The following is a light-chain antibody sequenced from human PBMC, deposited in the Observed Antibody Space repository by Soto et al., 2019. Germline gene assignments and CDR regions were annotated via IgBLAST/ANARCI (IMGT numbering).Light chain of an antibody. V-gene: IGKV1-39*01. CDR3: QQYNSYSPT. CDR1: QSISLY. Sequence: DIQMTQSPSSLSASVGDRVTITCRASQSISLYLSWYLQKPGKAPELLIYASSSLQSGVPSRFSGSGSGTDFTLTISSMQPEDFATYYCQQYNSYSPTFGQGTRLEIK. CDR2: ASS. J-gene: IGKJ5*01.